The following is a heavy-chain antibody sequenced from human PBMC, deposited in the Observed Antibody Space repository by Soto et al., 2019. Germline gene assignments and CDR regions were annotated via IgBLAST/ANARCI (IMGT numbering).Heavy chain of an antibody. V-gene: IGHV3-33*06. D-gene: IGHD2-2*01. CDR3: AKFSREYQLLFDYFDY. Sequence: GGSLRLSCAASGFTFSSYGMHWVRQAPGKGLEWVAVIWCDGSNKYYADSVKGRFTISRDNSKNTLYLQMNSLRAEDTAVYYCAKFSREYQLLFDYFDYWGQGTLVTVSS. J-gene: IGHJ4*02. CDR2: IWCDGSNK. CDR1: GFTFSSYG.